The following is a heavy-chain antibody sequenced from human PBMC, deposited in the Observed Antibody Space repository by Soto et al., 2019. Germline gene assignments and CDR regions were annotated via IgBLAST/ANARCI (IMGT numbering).Heavy chain of an antibody. Sequence: EVQLVESGGGLVQPGGSLRLSCTASGFTFSSYIMNWVRQAPGKGLEWVSYISSSGTTIYYADSVKGRFTISRDNSKNSLYLQMNSLRAEDTAVYYCARDSPTLFSLFYYWGQGTLVTVSS. V-gene: IGHV3-48*01. CDR3: ARDSPTLFSLFYY. CDR2: ISSSGTTI. D-gene: IGHD3-9*01. CDR1: GFTFSSYI. J-gene: IGHJ4*02.